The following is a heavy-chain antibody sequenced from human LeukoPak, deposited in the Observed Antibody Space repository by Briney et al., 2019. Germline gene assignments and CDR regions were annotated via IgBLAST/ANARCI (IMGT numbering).Heavy chain of an antibody. Sequence: SETLSHTCTVSGDSISNNGYYWGWSRQPPGKGLEWIGSIYYSGTTHFNPSLKSRVTISEDWSKNQFSLKVNSVTAADTAIYYCARPNRYCIGVICYSVHFWGRGTLVTVSS. CDR3: ARPNRYCIGVICYSVHF. D-gene: IGHD2-15*01. CDR2: IYYSGTT. V-gene: IGHV4-39*01. CDR1: GDSISNNGYY. J-gene: IGHJ4*02.